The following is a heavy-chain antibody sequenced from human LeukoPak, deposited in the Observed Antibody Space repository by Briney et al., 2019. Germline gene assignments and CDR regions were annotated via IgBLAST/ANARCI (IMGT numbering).Heavy chain of an antibody. Sequence: TGGSLRLSCAASGFTFSNYGMNWVRQAPGKGVEWVSAISGSGHNTYYADSVKGRFTISRDNSKNTLYLQMNSLRAEDTAVYYCAKGGGLRHRAVKWFDPWGQGTLVTVSS. D-gene: IGHD3-16*01. CDR3: AKGGGLRHRAVKWFDP. V-gene: IGHV3-23*01. CDR2: ISGSGHNT. J-gene: IGHJ5*02. CDR1: GFTFSNYG.